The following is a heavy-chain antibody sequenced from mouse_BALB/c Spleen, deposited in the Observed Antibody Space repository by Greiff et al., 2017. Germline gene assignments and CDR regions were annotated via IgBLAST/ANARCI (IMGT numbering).Heavy chain of an antibody. Sequence: QVQLKESGPGLVAPSQSLSITCTVSGFSLTGYGVNWVRQPPGKGLEWLGMIWGDGSTDYNSALKSRLSISKDNSKSQVFLKMNSLQTDDTARYYCARGDYGSSFWFAYWGQGTLVTVSA. CDR2: IWGDGST. J-gene: IGHJ3*01. CDR1: GFSLTGYG. V-gene: IGHV2-6-7*01. D-gene: IGHD1-1*01. CDR3: ARGDYGSSFWFAY.